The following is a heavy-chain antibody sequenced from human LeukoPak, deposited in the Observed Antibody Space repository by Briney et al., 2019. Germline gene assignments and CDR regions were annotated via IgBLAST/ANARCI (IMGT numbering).Heavy chain of an antibody. CDR3: ARDYYGSGSYLDY. J-gene: IGHJ4*02. CDR2: IIPILGIA. CDR1: GGTFSSYA. V-gene: IGHV1-69*04. Sequence: SVKVSCKASGGTFSSYAISWVRQAPGQGLEWMGRIIPILGIANYAQKFQGRVTITADKSTSTAYMELSSLRSEDTAVYYCARDYYGSGSYLDYWGQGTLVTVSS. D-gene: IGHD3-10*01.